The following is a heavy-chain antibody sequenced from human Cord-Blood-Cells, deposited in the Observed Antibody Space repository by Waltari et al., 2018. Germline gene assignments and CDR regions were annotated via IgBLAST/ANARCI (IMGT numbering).Heavy chain of an antibody. Sequence: QVQLVQSGAEVKKPGASVKVSCKASGYTFTGYYMHWVRQARGQGLEWMGRINPNSGGTNDAQKFQGRVTMTRDTSSSTAYMELSRLRSDDTAVYYCASTSNWVFNWYFDLWGRGTLVTVSS. CDR3: ASTSNWVFNWYFDL. V-gene: IGHV1-2*06. J-gene: IGHJ2*01. D-gene: IGHD7-27*01. CDR2: INPNSGGT. CDR1: GYTFTGYY.